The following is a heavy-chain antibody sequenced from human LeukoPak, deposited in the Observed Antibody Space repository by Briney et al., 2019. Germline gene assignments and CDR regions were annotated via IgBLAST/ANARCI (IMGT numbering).Heavy chain of an antibody. CDR2: IKEDGTET. D-gene: IGHD5-24*01. V-gene: IGHV3-7*03. CDR1: GFMFSSNW. CDR3: AKEGRSLQTY. J-gene: IGHJ4*02. Sequence: GESLRLSCAASGFMFSSNWMSWVRLAPGKGLEWVANIKEDGTETYYVDSVKGRFTISRDNAKNSLYLQMNSLRVEDTAVYYCAKEGRSLQTYWGQGTLVTVSS.